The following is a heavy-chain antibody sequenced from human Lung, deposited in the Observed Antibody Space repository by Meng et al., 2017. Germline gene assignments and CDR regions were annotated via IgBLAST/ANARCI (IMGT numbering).Heavy chain of an antibody. D-gene: IGHD1-26*01. Sequence: QLLGSGPGLGKLSGTLSLPFAGSGGSVRSSPWWTWVRQPPGKGLQWIGEFSYTGSTNYNPSLESRLSMSIDEAKNHISLTLTSVTAADTAVYYCAGYSGRFSIHFDYWGQGALVTVSS. CDR1: GGSVRSSPW. CDR2: FSYTGST. V-gene: IGHV4-4*02. J-gene: IGHJ4*02. CDR3: AGYSGRFSIHFDY.